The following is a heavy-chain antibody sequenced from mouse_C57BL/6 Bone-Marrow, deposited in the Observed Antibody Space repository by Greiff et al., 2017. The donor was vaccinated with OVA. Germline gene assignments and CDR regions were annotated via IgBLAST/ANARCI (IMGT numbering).Heavy chain of an antibody. V-gene: IGHV1-69*01. J-gene: IGHJ2*01. Sequence: QVQLQQPGAELVMPGASVKLSCKASGYTFTSYWMHWVKQRPGQGLEWIGEIDPSDSYTNYNQKFKGKSTLTVDKSSSTAYMQLSSLTSEDSAVYYCASWNYGKGYFDYWGQGTTLTVSS. D-gene: IGHD2-1*01. CDR1: GYTFTSYW. CDR2: IDPSDSYT. CDR3: ASWNYGKGYFDY.